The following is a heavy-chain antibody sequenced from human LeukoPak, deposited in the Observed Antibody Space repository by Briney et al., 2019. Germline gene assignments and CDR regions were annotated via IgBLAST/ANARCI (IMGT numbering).Heavy chain of an antibody. CDR3: ATGATSGSEAFDI. CDR1: GFTFSNYG. V-gene: IGHV3-33*01. CDR2: IWFDGINK. Sequence: GRSLRLSCAAYGFTFSNYGMHWVRQAPGKGLEWVAVIWFDGINKYYADSVKGRFTISRDNSKNTLFLQMNSLRAEDTAVYYCATGATSGSEAFDIWGQGTMVTVSS. J-gene: IGHJ3*02. D-gene: IGHD1-26*01.